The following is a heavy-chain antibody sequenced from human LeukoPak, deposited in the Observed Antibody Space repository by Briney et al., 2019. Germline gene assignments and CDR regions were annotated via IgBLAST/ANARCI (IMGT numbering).Heavy chain of an antibody. J-gene: IGHJ3*01. Sequence: PGGSLRLSCAASGFTFSSYGMSWVRQAPGKGLEWVSAISGSGGSTYYADSVKGRFTISRDNAKNSLYLQMNSLRAEDSALYYCAKDESRVRGIIRDAFDLWGQGTMVSVSS. CDR1: GFTFSSYG. CDR2: ISGSGGST. V-gene: IGHV3-23*01. CDR3: AKDESRVRGIIRDAFDL. D-gene: IGHD3-10*01.